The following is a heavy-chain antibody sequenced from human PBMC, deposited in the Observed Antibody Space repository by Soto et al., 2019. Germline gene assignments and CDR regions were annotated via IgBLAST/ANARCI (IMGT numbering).Heavy chain of an antibody. CDR2: INHSGST. Sequence: SETLSLTCXVYGGSFSGYYWSWIRQPPGKGLEWIGEINHSGSTNYNPSLKSRVTISVDTSKNQFSLKLSSVTAADTAVYYCARGRALYYDFWSGYYYFDYWGQGTLVTVSS. D-gene: IGHD3-3*01. J-gene: IGHJ4*02. V-gene: IGHV4-34*01. CDR3: ARGRALYYDFWSGYYYFDY. CDR1: GGSFSGYY.